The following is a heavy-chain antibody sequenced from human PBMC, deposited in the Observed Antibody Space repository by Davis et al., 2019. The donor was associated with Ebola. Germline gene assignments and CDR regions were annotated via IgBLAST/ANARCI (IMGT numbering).Heavy chain of an antibody. V-gene: IGHV1-46*01. J-gene: IGHJ4*02. D-gene: IGHD6-13*01. CDR1: GYTFTSYY. CDR3: AKDGMSIAAAGNSFDY. Sequence: ASVKVSCKASGYTFTSYYMHWVRQAPGQGLEWMGIINPSGGSTSYAQKFQGRVTMTRDTSTSTVYMELSSLRSEDTAVYYCAKDGMSIAAAGNSFDYWGQGTLVTVSS. CDR2: INPSGGST.